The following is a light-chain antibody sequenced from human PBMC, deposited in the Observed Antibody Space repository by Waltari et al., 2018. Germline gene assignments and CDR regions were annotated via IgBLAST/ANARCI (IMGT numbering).Light chain of an antibody. CDR3: QQYNNWPPMT. V-gene: IGKV3-15*01. J-gene: IGKJ5*01. CDR2: GAS. CDR1: QSVSSN. Sequence: IVMTQSPATLSVSPGERATLSCRASQSVSSNLAWYQQKPGPPPRLLIYGASTRATGIPARFSGSGSGTEFTLTISSLQSEDLALYYCQQYNNWPPMTFGQGTRLEIK.